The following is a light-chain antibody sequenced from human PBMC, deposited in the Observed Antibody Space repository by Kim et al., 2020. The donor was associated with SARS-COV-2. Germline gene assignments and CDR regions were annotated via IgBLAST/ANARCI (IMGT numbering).Light chain of an antibody. CDR1: QNVNNNF. Sequence: EIVLTQSSGTLSLSPGERATLSCRASQNVNNNFLAWYQHKPGQAPRLLIYGASRRATGVPDRFSGSGSGTDFTLSISRLEPEDFAVYFCQQYAGSPTFGQGTKLEI. CDR3: QQYAGSPT. J-gene: IGKJ2*01. V-gene: IGKV3-20*01. CDR2: GAS.